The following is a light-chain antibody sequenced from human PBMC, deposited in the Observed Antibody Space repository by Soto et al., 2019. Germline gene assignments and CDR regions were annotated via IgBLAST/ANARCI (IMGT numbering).Light chain of an antibody. Sequence: DTVMTQSPFSLPVTPGEPASISCRSSQSLLHNNGYNYLDWYLQKPGQSPQLLIYLGSNRASGVPDRFSGSVSGTDFTLKISRVEAEDVGVYYCMQALQTPLTFGGGTKVEIK. CDR1: QSLLHNNGYNY. CDR3: MQALQTPLT. J-gene: IGKJ4*01. CDR2: LGS. V-gene: IGKV2-28*01.